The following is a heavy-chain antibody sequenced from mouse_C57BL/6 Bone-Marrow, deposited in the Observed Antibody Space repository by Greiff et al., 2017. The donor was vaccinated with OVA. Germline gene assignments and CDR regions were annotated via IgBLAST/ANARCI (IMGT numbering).Heavy chain of an antibody. CDR2: IDPETGGT. D-gene: IGHD1-1*01. CDR1: GYTFTDYE. V-gene: IGHV1-15*01. J-gene: IGHJ2*01. CDR3: TREGVLRLDY. Sequence: VQLQQSGAELVRPGASVTLSCKASGYTFTDYEMHWVKQTPVHGLEWIGAIDPETGGTAYNQKFKGKAILTADKSSSTAYMELRSLTSEDSAVYYCTREGVLRLDYWGQGTTLTVSS.